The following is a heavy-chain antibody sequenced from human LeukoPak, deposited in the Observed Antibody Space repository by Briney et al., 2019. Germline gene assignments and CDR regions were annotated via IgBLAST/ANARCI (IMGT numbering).Heavy chain of an antibody. D-gene: IGHD1-26*01. V-gene: IGHV3-30*04. CDR1: GFIFSNYA. CDR3: AKAANEWELLAGCFDY. J-gene: IGHJ4*02. Sequence: PGGSLRLSCAASGFIFSNYALHWVRQAPGKGLEWVAVVLYDGETKYYADSVKGRFTISRDNSKNTLYLQMNSLRAEDTAVYYCAKAANEWELLAGCFDYWGQGTLVTVSS. CDR2: VLYDGETK.